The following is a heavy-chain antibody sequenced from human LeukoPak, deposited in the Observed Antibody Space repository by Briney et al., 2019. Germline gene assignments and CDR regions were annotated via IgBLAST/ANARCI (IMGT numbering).Heavy chain of an antibody. V-gene: IGHV3-15*01. D-gene: IGHD3-10*01. CDR1: RFTFSNAW. Sequence: GGSLRLSCADSRFTFSNAWMSWVRQAPGKGLEWVGRIKSKTDGAATDHAAPVKGRFTISRDDSKNTLYLQMNSLKTEDTAVYYCTTATMIRGVSDYWGQGTLVTVSS. J-gene: IGHJ4*02. CDR3: TTATMIRGVSDY. CDR2: IKSKTDGAAT.